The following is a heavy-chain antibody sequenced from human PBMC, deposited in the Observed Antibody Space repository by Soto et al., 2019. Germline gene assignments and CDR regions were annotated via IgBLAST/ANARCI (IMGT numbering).Heavy chain of an antibody. J-gene: IGHJ5*02. D-gene: IGHD2-15*01. Sequence: QVQLVQSGAEVKKPGASVKVSCKASGYTFTSYDINWVRQAIGQGLARMGWMNPNSGNKGYAQKFQGRVTMTRNTSISTAYMELSSLRSEDTAVYYCARGDRYCSGGSCSNWFDPWGQGTLVTVSS. CDR2: MNPNSGNK. CDR3: ARGDRYCSGGSCSNWFDP. CDR1: GYTFTSYD. V-gene: IGHV1-8*01.